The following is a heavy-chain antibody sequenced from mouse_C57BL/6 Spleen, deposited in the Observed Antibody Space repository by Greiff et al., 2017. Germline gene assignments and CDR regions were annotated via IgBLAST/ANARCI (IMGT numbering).Heavy chain of an antibody. D-gene: IGHD2-5*01. CDR3: ARGSNYEAMDY. V-gene: IGHV1-80*01. Sequence: VQLQQSGAELVKPGASVKISCKASGYAFSSYWMNWVKQRPGKGLEGIGQIYPGDGDTNYNGKFKGKATLTADKSSSTAYMQLSSLTSEDSAVYFCARGSNYEAMDYWGQGTSVTVSS. CDR2: IYPGDGDT. CDR1: GYAFSSYW. J-gene: IGHJ4*01.